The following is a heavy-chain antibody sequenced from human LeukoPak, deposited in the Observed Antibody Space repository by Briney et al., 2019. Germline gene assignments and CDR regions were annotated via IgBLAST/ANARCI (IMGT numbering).Heavy chain of an antibody. CDR1: GFTFSRYA. V-gene: IGHV3-64D*09. D-gene: IGHD5-18*01. CDR2: ISSNGGST. CDR3: VKARGIQLWLPGDY. Sequence: GGSLRLSCSASGFTFSRYAMHWVRQAPGKGLEYVSAISSNGGSTYYGDSVKGRFTISRDNSKNTLYLQMSSLRAEDTGVYYCVKARGIQLWLPGDYWGQGTLVTVSS. J-gene: IGHJ4*02.